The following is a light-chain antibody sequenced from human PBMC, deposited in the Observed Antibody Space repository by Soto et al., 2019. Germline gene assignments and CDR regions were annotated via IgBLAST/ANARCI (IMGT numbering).Light chain of an antibody. V-gene: IGLV1-40*01. CDR2: GNS. CDR1: GSQIGAGYD. CDR3: QSYDSSLTLYV. J-gene: IGLJ1*01. Sequence: QSVLTQPPSLFGAPGQRVTISFTWSGSQIGAGYDVHWYQQLPGTAPKLLIYGNSNRPSGVPDRFSGSKSGTSASLAITGLQAEDEADYYCQSYDSSLTLYVFGTGTKVTVL.